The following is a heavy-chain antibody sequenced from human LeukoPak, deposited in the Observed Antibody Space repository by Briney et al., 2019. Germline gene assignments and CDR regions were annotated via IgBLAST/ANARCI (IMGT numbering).Heavy chain of an antibody. J-gene: IGHJ5*02. CDR1: GFTFSSYA. Sequence: GGSLRLSCAASGFTFSSYAMSWVRQAPGKGLEWVSAISGSGGSTYYADSVKGRFTISRDNSKNTLYLQMNSLRAEDTAVYYCAKGAGIVVVPAAIDTSWFDPWGQGTLVTVSS. CDR2: ISGSGGST. CDR3: AKGAGIVVVPAAIDTSWFDP. V-gene: IGHV3-23*01. D-gene: IGHD2-2*02.